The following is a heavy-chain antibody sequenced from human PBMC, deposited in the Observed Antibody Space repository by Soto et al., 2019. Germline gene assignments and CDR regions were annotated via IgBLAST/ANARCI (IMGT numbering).Heavy chain of an antibody. D-gene: IGHD3-3*01. CDR1: GGSISSGGYS. CDR3: ARGYDFWSGGFDR. J-gene: IGHJ5*02. CDR2: IYHSGST. V-gene: IGHV4-30-2*01. Sequence: LSLTCAVSGGSISSGGYSWSWIRQPPGKGLEWIGYIYHSGSTYYNPSLKSRVTISVDRSKNQFSLKLSSVTAADTAVYYCARGYDFWSGGFDRWGQGTLVTVSS.